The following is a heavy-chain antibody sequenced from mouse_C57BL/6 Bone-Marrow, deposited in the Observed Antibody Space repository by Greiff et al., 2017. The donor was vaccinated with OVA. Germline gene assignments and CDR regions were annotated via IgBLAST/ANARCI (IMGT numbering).Heavy chain of an antibody. D-gene: IGHD2-3*01. CDR3: TTLWLLRGAWFAY. V-gene: IGHV14-4*01. Sequence: SGAELVRPGASVKLSCTASGFNIKDDYMHWVKQRPEQGLEWIGWIDPENGDTEYASKFQGKATITADTSSNTAYLQLSSLTSEDTAVYYCTTLWLLRGAWFAYWGQGTLVTVSA. J-gene: IGHJ3*01. CDR1: GFNIKDDY. CDR2: IDPENGDT.